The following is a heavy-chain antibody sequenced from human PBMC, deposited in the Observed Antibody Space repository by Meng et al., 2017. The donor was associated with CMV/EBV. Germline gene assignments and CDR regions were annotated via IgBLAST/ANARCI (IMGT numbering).Heavy chain of an antibody. V-gene: IGHV3-30*04. Sequence: FSSYAMHWVRQAPGKGLEWVAVISYDGSNKYYADSVKGRFTISRDNSKNTLYLQMNSLRAEDTAVYYCARPYYDSSGYYSFAVNYFDYWGQGTLVTVS. CDR1: FSSYA. CDR3: ARPYYDSSGYYSFAVNYFDY. J-gene: IGHJ4*02. D-gene: IGHD3-22*01. CDR2: ISYDGSNK.